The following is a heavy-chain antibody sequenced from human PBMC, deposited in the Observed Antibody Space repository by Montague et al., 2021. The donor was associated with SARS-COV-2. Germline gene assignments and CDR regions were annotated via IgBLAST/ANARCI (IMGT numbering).Heavy chain of an antibody. CDR3: ARHGGPNTSFGVGIIPGHWDY. D-gene: IGHD3-3*01. Sequence: SETLSLTCTVSGGSISSYSWSWIRQPPGKGLEWIGYIYYSGSTNYNPSLKSRVTISVDTAKNQFSLKLSSVTAADTAAYYCARHGGPNTSFGVGIIPGHWDYWGQGTLVTVSS. J-gene: IGHJ4*02. CDR1: GGSISSYS. CDR2: IYYSGST. V-gene: IGHV4-59*08.